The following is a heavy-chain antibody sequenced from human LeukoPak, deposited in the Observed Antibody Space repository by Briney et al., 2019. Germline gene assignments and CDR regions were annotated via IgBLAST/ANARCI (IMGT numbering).Heavy chain of an antibody. Sequence: ASVKVSCKASGGTLSSYTISWVRQAPGQGLEWMGRIIPILGIANYAQKFQGRVTITADKSTSTAYMELSSLRSEDTAVYYCAREMAGDVPAATDAFDIWDQGTMVTVSS. V-gene: IGHV1-69*04. CDR2: IIPILGIA. D-gene: IGHD2-2*01. CDR3: AREMAGDVPAATDAFDI. J-gene: IGHJ3*02. CDR1: GGTLSSYT.